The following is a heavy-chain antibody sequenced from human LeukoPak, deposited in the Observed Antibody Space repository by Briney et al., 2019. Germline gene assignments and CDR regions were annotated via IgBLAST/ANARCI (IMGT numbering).Heavy chain of an antibody. CDR2: IYNSGST. Sequence: SETLSLTCTVSGGSISSYYWNWIRQPPGKGLEWIGYIYNSGSTDNNPSLKSRVTISVDTSKKQFSLKLSSVTAADTAVYYCAREPPYGSGSYPFDYWGQGILVTVSS. J-gene: IGHJ4*02. CDR3: AREPPYGSGSYPFDY. D-gene: IGHD3-10*01. V-gene: IGHV4-59*01. CDR1: GGSISSYY.